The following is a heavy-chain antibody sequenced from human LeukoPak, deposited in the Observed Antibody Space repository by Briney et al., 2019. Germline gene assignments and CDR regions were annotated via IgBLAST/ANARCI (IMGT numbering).Heavy chain of an antibody. CDR2: IYYGGRT. V-gene: IGHV4-59*01. D-gene: IGHD2/OR15-2a*01. J-gene: IGHJ5*02. CDR3: ARAFSLNWFDP. CDR1: GGSISTYY. Sequence: SETLSLTCTVSGGSISTYYWNWIRQPPGKGLEWIGYIYYGGRTNYNPSLKSRVTMSLDTSKNQFSLSLTSVTAADTAVYYCARAFSLNWFDPWGQGALVTVST.